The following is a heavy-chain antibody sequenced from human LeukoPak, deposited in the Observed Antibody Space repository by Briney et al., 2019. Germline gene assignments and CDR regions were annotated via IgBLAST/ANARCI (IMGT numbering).Heavy chain of an antibody. J-gene: IGHJ4*02. Sequence: SGGSLRLSCAASGFTFSSYSMNWARQAPGKGLEWLSYISSSSSATYYADSVKGRFTVSRANAKNSLYLQMDSLRAEDTAVYYCAKEGGSGSYQNSWGQGTLVTVSS. V-gene: IGHV3-48*01. D-gene: IGHD3-10*01. CDR1: GFTFSSYS. CDR3: AKEGGSGSYQNS. CDR2: ISSSSSAT.